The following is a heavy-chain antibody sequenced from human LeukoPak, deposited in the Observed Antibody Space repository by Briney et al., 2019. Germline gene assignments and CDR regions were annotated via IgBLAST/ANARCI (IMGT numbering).Heavy chain of an antibody. J-gene: IGHJ5*02. CDR2: IIPIFGTA. V-gene: IGHV1-69*05. CDR3: ARGYYDSSGYYS. CDR1: GYSFTDYY. D-gene: IGHD3-22*01. Sequence: ASVKVSCKTSGYSFTDYYMHWVRQAPGQGLEWMGGIIPIFGTANYAQKFQGRVTITTDESTSTAYMELSSLRSEDTAVYYCARGYYDSSGYYSWGQGTLVTVSS.